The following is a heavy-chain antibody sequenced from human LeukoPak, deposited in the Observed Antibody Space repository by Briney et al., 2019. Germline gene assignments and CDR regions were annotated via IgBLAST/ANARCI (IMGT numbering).Heavy chain of an antibody. D-gene: IGHD5-24*01. CDR1: GYSISSGYY. Sequence: SETLSLTCTVSGYSISSGYYWGWIRQPPGKGLEWIGSIYHSGSTNYNPSLKSRVTISVDKSKNQFSLKLSSVTAADTAVYYCARGSGIEMATYYYYYGMDVWGQGTTVTVSS. J-gene: IGHJ6*02. CDR3: ARGSGIEMATYYYYYGMDV. CDR2: IYHSGST. V-gene: IGHV4-38-2*02.